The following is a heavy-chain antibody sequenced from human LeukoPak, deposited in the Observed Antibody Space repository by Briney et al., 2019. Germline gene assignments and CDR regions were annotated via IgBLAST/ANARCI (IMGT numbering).Heavy chain of an antibody. CDR1: GFTFSSYW. CDR3: APRGRGY. Sequence: GGSLRLSCAASGFTFSSYWMTWVRQAPGKGLEWVANINQDGGEIYYVDAVKGRFTISRDNAKNSLYLQMNSLRAEDTAVYYCAPRGRGYWGQGTLVTVSS. CDR2: INQDGGEI. V-gene: IGHV3-7*01. J-gene: IGHJ4*02. D-gene: IGHD3-10*01.